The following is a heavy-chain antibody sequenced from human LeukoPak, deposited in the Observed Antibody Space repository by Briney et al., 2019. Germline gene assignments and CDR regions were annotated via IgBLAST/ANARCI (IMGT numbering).Heavy chain of an antibody. CDR1: GGSISSGSYY. J-gene: IGHJ4*02. CDR3: ARDWGYSSGWYPPPFDY. V-gene: IGHV4-61*02. Sequence: PSETLSLTCTVSGGSISSGSYYWSWIRQPAGKGLEWIGRIYTSGSTNYNPSLKSRVTISVDTSKNQFSLKLSSVTAADTAVYYCARDWGYSSGWYPPPFDYWGQGTLLTVSS. CDR2: IYTSGST. D-gene: IGHD6-19*01.